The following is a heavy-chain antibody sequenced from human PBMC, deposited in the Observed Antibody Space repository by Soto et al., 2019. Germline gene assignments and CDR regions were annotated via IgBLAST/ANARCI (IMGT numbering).Heavy chain of an antibody. V-gene: IGHV4-39*01. CDR2: ISYSGTT. D-gene: IGHD3-3*02. Sequence: SETLSRTCTVSGGSIHNNYYYWGWVLQSPGKGLEWIASISYSGTTYYNPSLKSRVTESIDTSTNQFSLKLTSVTAEDTAVYYCASQKLDVPAFFDYWGQGALVTVSS. CDR3: ASQKLDVPAFFDY. CDR1: GGSIHNNYYY. J-gene: IGHJ4*02.